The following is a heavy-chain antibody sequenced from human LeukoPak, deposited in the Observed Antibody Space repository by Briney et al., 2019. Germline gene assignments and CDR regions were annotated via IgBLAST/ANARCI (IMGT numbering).Heavy chain of an antibody. J-gene: IGHJ5*02. V-gene: IGHV4-31*03. CDR3: ARSARPQNWLDP. CDR2: IYYSGST. CDR1: GGSISSGGYY. Sequence: SETLSLTCTVSGGSISSGGYYWSWIRQHPGKGLEWIGYIYYSGSTYYNPSLKSRVTISVDTSKNQFSLKLSSVTAADTAVYYCARSARPQNWLDPWGQGTLVTVSS.